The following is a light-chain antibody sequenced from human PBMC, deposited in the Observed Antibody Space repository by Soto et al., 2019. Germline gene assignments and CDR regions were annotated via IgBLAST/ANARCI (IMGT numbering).Light chain of an antibody. CDR1: QSVLFSSNNKNY. CDR3: QQYYSTPLT. V-gene: IGKV4-1*01. CDR2: CAS. Sequence: DIVMTQSPDSLAVSLGERATINCKSSQSVLFSSNNKNYLAWYQQKPGQPPKLLIYCASARESGVPDRFSGSGSGTDFTLTINSLQAEDVAVYYCQQYYSTPLTFGPGTKVDIK. J-gene: IGKJ3*01.